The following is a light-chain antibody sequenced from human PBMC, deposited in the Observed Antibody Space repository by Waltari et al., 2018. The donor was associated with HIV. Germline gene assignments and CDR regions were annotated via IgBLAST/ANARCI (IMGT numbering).Light chain of an antibody. CDR2: AAS. CDR1: QGVSSY. V-gene: IGKV1-9*01. CDR3: QQLHPFPIP. J-gene: IGKJ5*01. Sequence: DIQLTQSPSFLSASVGDRVTITCRASQGVSSYLAWYQQEPGKAPKLLIYAASTLQSGVPSRFSGSGSVADFTLTISCLRPEDFATYYCQQLHPFPIPFGHGTRLEIK.